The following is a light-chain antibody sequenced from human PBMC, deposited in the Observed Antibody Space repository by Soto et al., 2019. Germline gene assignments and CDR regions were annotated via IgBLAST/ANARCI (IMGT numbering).Light chain of an antibody. CDR3: QVWDSSSVV. CDR2: DDS. J-gene: IGLJ1*01. Sequence: SYELTQPPSVSVAPGQTARITCGGNNIGSKSVHWYQQKPGQAPVLVVYDDSDRPPGIPERFSGSNSGNTATLTISRVEAGDEADYYCQVWDSSSVVFGTGTKVTVL. V-gene: IGLV3-21*02. CDR1: NIGSKS.